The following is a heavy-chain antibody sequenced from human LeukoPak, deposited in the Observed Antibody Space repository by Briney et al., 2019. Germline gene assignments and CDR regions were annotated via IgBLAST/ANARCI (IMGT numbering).Heavy chain of an antibody. D-gene: IGHD4-17*01. J-gene: IGHJ4*02. Sequence: GGSLRLSCAASGFTFSSYSMNWVRQAPGKGLEWVSSISSSSSYIYYADSVKGRFTISRDNAKNSLYLQMNSLRAEDTAVYCCATGPPRDDYGDYPPRDYWGQGTLVTVSS. CDR3: ATGPPRDDYGDYPPRDY. CDR1: GFTFSSYS. V-gene: IGHV3-21*01. CDR2: ISSSSSYI.